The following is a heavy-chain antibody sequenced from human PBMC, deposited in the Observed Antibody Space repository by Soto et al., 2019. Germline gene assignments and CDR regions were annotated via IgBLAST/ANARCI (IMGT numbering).Heavy chain of an antibody. CDR3: AKIYCGCCSCYWFFDL. CDR1: GFTFSSHG. CDR2: VSYDGNSQ. V-gene: IGHV3-30*18. Sequence: QVQLVESGGGVVQPGRYLRLSCAASGFTFSSHGMHWVRQAPGKGLEWVAVVSYDGNSQYYADSVKGRFTVSRDNSKNTLYLEMNSLRTEDTAVYYCAKIYCGCCSCYWFFDLWGRGTLVTVSS. J-gene: IGHJ2*01. D-gene: IGHD2-15*01.